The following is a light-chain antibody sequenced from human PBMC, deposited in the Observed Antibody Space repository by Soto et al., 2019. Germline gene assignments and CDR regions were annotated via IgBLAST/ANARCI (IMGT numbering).Light chain of an antibody. CDR3: RQDYNYPRT. CDR2: AAS. J-gene: IGKJ1*01. V-gene: IGKV1-6*01. Sequence: AIQMTQSPSSLSASVGDRVTITCRASQSIRNDLGWYQQKPGKAPKLLIYAASSLQSGVPSRFSGSGSGTDFTLTISSLHPEDFATYYCRQDYNYPRTFGQGTKVEIK. CDR1: QSIRND.